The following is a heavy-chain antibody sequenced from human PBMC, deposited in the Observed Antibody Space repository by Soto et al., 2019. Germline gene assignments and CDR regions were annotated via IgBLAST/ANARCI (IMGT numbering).Heavy chain of an antibody. CDR2: ISGSYKYI. J-gene: IGHJ4*02. Sequence: EVQLVESGGGLVKPGGSLRLSCAASGFTFSSHSMKWVRQAPGKGLEWVSSISGSYKYIYYADSVKGRFTVSRDNAKNSLYLQMYSLRAEDTAVYYCAREGAPTSLNLDYWGQGTLVTVSS. CDR1: GFTFSSHS. CDR3: AREGAPTSLNLDY. D-gene: IGHD2-2*01. V-gene: IGHV3-21*01.